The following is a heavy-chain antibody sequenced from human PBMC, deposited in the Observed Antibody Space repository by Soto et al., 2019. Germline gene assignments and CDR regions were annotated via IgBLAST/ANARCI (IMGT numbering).Heavy chain of an antibody. J-gene: IGHJ4*02. CDR1: GGSISSSSYY. Sequence: QLQLQESGPGLVKPSETLSLTCTVSGGSISSSSYYWGWIRQPPGKGLEWIGSIYYSGSTYYNPSLKSRVTISVDTSKNQFSLKLSSVTAADTAVYYCASSPEQQLVLALYYYWGQGTLVTVSS. CDR2: IYYSGST. CDR3: ASSPEQQLVLALYYY. D-gene: IGHD6-13*01. V-gene: IGHV4-39*01.